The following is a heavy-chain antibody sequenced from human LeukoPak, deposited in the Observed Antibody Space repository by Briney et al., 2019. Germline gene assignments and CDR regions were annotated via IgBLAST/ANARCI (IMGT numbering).Heavy chain of an antibody. CDR1: GFTVSSNY. D-gene: IGHD6-13*01. CDR3: ARDQSDGVAAADPSLYHGMDV. V-gene: IGHV3-66*02. J-gene: IGHJ6*01. CDR2: IYSGGST. Sequence: GGSLRLSCAASGFTVSSNYMSWVRQAPGKGLGWVSVIYSGGSTYYADSVKGRFTISRDNSKNTLYLQMNSLKAEDTAVYYCARDQSDGVAAADPSLYHGMDVWGQGTTVTVSS.